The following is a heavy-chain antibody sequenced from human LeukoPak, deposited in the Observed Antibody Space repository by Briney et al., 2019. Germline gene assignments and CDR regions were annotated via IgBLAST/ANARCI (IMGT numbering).Heavy chain of an antibody. D-gene: IGHD3-3*01. V-gene: IGHV4-34*01. CDR3: ARGGSIFGVVIRRNWFDP. J-gene: IGHJ5*02. CDR2: INHSGST. Sequence: SETLSPTCAVYGGSFSGYYWSWIRQPPGKGLEWIGEINHSGSTNYNPSLKSRVTISVDTSKNQFSLKLSSVTAADTAVYYCARGGSIFGVVIRRNWFDPWGQGTLVTVSS. CDR1: GGSFSGYY.